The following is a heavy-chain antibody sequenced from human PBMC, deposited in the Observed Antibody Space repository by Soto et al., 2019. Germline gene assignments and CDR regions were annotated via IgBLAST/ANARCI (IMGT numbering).Heavy chain of an antibody. D-gene: IGHD3-10*01. CDR2: IYYSGST. V-gene: IGHV4-31*03. CDR1: GGSISSGGYY. Sequence: QVQLQESGPGLVQPSQTLSLTCTVSGGSISSGGYYWSWIRQHPGKGLEWIGYIYYSGSTYYNPSLKSRVTISVDTSKNQFSLKLSSVTAADTAVYYCAREGYGSGSYRLFDYWGQGTLVTVSS. J-gene: IGHJ4*02. CDR3: AREGYGSGSYRLFDY.